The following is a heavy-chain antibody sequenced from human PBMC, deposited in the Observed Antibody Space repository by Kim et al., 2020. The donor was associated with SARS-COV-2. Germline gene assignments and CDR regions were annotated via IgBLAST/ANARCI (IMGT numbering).Heavy chain of an antibody. Sequence: SETLSLTCTVSGGSISSSSYYWGWIRQPPGKGLEWIGSIYYSGSTYYNPSLKSRVTISVDTSKNQFSLKLSSVTAADTAVYYCARDPSFEWPSYDSSGYYFDYWGQGTLVTVSS. D-gene: IGHD3-22*01. CDR3: ARDPSFEWPSYDSSGYYFDY. J-gene: IGHJ4*02. V-gene: IGHV4-39*07. CDR2: IYYSGST. CDR1: GGSISSSSYY.